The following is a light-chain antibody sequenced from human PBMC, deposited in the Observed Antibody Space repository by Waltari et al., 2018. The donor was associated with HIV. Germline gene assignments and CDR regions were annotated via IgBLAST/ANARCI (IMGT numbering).Light chain of an antibody. Sequence: QSDLTQPASVSGSPGQSITISCTGSSSDIGAYNSVSWYQQHPGKAPKLIIYDASNRPSGVSGRFSGSKSGNTASLTISGLQAEDEADYFCKSKTSSSTPCVFGTGTKVAVL. CDR1: SSDIGAYNS. CDR3: KSKTSSSTPCV. V-gene: IGLV2-14*03. J-gene: IGLJ1*01. CDR2: DAS.